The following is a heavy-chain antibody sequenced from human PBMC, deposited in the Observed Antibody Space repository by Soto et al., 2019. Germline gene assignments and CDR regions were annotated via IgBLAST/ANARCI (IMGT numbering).Heavy chain of an antibody. D-gene: IGHD3-16*02. Sequence: GASVKVSCKASGYTFTSYGISWVRQAPGQGLEWMGWISAYNGNTNYAQKLQGRVTMTTDTSTSTAYMELRSLRSDDTAVYYCARDLLDDYIWGSYRSKFAWFDPWGQGTLVTVSS. V-gene: IGHV1-18*01. CDR3: ARDLLDDYIWGSYRSKFAWFDP. J-gene: IGHJ5*02. CDR2: ISAYNGNT. CDR1: GYTFTSYG.